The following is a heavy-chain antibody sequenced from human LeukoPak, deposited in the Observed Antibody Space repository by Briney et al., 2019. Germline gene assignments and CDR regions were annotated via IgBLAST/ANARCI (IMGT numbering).Heavy chain of an antibody. CDR2: IYPGDSES. CDR3: ARPLLGSSLGGYGY. Sequence: GESLKISCKGSGYSFTSYWIGWGRQMPGKGLEWMGIIYPGDSESRYSPSFQGQVTISADKSISTAYLQWSSLKASDTATYYCARPLLGSSLGGYGYWGQGTLVSVSS. J-gene: IGHJ4*02. CDR1: GYSFTSYW. V-gene: IGHV5-51*01. D-gene: IGHD5-12*01.